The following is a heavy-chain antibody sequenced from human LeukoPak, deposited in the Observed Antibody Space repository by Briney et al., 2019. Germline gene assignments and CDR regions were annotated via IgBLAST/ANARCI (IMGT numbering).Heavy chain of an antibody. CDR2: ISTSGSTK. V-gene: IGHV3-11*04. Sequence: GGSLRLSCAASGFTFRDYYMNWIRQAPGKGLEWVSYISTSGSTKYYADSVKGRFTISRDNSKNSLYLQMNSLRAEDTALYYCARRVQYYFDYRGQGTLVTVSS. J-gene: IGHJ4*02. CDR1: GFTFRDYY. CDR3: ARRVQYYFDY.